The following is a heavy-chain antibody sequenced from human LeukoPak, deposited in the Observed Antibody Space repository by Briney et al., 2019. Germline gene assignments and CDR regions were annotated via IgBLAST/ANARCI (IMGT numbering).Heavy chain of an antibody. CDR3: ARPSGSYGRYYFGY. D-gene: IGHD1-26*01. J-gene: IGHJ4*02. Sequence: GASVKVSCKASGGTFSSYTISWVRQAPGQGLEWMGRIIPILGIANYAQKYQGRVTITADKSTSTAYMELSSLRSEDTAVYYCARPSGSYGRYYFGYWGQGTLVTVSS. CDR2: IIPILGIA. CDR1: GGTFSSYT. V-gene: IGHV1-69*02.